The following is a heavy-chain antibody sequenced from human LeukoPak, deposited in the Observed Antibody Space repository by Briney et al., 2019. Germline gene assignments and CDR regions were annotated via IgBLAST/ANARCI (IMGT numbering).Heavy chain of an antibody. CDR2: ISYDGSNK. CDR1: GFTFSSYA. CDR3: AREYCSSTSCYAEYFQH. Sequence: GGSLRLSCAASGFTFSSYAMHWVRQAPGKGLEWVAVISYDGSNKYYADSVKGRFTISRDNSKNTLYLQMNSLRAEDTAVYYCAREYCSSTSCYAEYFQHWGQGTLVTVSS. D-gene: IGHD2-2*01. J-gene: IGHJ1*01. V-gene: IGHV3-30-3*01.